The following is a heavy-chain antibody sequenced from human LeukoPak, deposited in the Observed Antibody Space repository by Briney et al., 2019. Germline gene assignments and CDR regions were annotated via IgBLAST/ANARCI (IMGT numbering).Heavy chain of an antibody. CDR1: GFTFSSYA. Sequence: GGSLRLSCAASGFTFSSYAMSWVRQAPGKGLEWVSAISGSGGSTYYADSVKGRFTISRDNSKNTLYLQMNSLRAEDTAVYSCARDMDSGSYAFDYWGQGTLVTVSS. CDR2: ISGSGGST. D-gene: IGHD1-26*01. V-gene: IGHV3-23*01. CDR3: ARDMDSGSYAFDY. J-gene: IGHJ4*02.